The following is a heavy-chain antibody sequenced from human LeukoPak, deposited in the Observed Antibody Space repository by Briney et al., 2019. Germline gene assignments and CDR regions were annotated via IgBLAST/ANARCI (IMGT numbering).Heavy chain of an antibody. V-gene: IGHV3-23*01. Sequence: ETLSLTCTVSGASISSYYWSWVRQAPGKGLEWVSAISGSGGSTYYADSVKGRFTISRDNSKNTLYLQMNSLRAEDTAVYYCVGGDYWGQGTLVTVSS. CDR1: GASISSYY. CDR2: ISGSGGST. CDR3: VGGDY. J-gene: IGHJ4*02.